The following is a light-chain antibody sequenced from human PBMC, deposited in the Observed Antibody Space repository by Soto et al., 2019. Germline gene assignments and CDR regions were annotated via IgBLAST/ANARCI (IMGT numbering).Light chain of an antibody. CDR1: QSGLYSSNNKNY. CDR3: QQYEIPPTT. V-gene: IGKV4-1*01. Sequence: DIVMTQSPDSLAVSLGERATINCKSIQSGLYSSNNKNYLAWYQQGPGQPPKLPIYWASTRESGVPDRCSGSGSGTDFTLTITSLQAEDVGVYYCQQYEIPPTTFGQGTTLEIK. CDR2: WAS. J-gene: IGKJ2*01.